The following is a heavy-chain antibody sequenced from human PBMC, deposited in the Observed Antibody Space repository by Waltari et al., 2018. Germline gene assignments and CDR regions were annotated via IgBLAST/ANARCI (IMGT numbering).Heavy chain of an antibody. Sequence: EVQLVESGGGLVKPGGSLRLSCAASGFTFSSYSMNWVRQAPGKGLEWVSSISSSSSYIYYADSVKGRFTISRDNAKNSLYLQMNSLRAEDTAVYYCARDCIPGRGLRFLEWLSRSPSFDPWGQGTLVTVSS. CDR3: ARDCIPGRGLRFLEWLSRSPSFDP. J-gene: IGHJ5*02. V-gene: IGHV3-21*03. CDR1: GFTFSSYS. D-gene: IGHD3-3*01. CDR2: ISSSSSYI.